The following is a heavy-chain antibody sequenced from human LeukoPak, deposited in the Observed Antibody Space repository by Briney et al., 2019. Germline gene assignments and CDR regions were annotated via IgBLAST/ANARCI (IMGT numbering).Heavy chain of an antibody. CDR2: INPSGGST. CDR1: GYTFNTYG. J-gene: IGHJ4*02. V-gene: IGHV1-46*02. CDR3: ARVGRRDYFDY. Sequence: GASVKVSCKASGYTFNTYGITWVRQAPGQGLEWMGIINPSGGSTSYAQKFQGRVTMTRDTSTSTVYMELSSLRSEDTAVYYCARVGRRDYFDYWGQGTLVTVSS.